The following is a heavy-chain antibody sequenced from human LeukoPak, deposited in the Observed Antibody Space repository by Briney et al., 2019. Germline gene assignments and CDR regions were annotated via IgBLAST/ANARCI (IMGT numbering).Heavy chain of an antibody. CDR2: IYYSGST. V-gene: IGHV4-59*01. CDR3: ARDTNEGNDY. J-gene: IGHJ4*02. Sequence: PSETLSLTCTVSGGSISSYYWSWIRQPPGKGLEWIEYIYYSGSTNYNPSLKSRVTISVDTSKNQFSLKLSSVTAADTAVYYCARDTNEGNDYWGQGTLVTVSS. D-gene: IGHD4-23*01. CDR1: GGSISSYY.